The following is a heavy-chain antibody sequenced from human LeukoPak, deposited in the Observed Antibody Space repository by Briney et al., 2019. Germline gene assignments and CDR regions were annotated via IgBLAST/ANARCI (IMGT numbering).Heavy chain of an antibody. CDR1: RGTFSSYA. J-gene: IGHJ6*03. CDR3: GRGPDYYDSSGYYSPTRYYYYMDV. D-gene: IGHD3-22*01. CDR2: IIPIFDTA. V-gene: IGHV1-69*13. Sequence: SVKVSCKASRGTFSSYAISWVRQPPGPGLEWMGGIIPIFDTANYAQKFQGRVTITADESTSTAYMELSSLRSEDKAVYYCGRGPDYYDSSGYYSPTRYYYYMDVWGKGTTVTISS.